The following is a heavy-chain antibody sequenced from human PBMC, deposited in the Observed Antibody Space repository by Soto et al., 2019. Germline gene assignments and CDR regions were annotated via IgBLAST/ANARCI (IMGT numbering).Heavy chain of an antibody. J-gene: IGHJ4*02. CDR1: GASISSYY. V-gene: IGHV4-59*01. D-gene: IGHD1-26*01. CDR3: ARDQNGSPHFDY. Sequence: SETLSLTCTVSGASISSYYWSWIRQPPGKGLEWVGFIFHSGSTNCNPSLKSRVAFSVDTSKNQFSLKLTSVTAADTAVYYCARDQNGSPHFDYWGQGILVTVSS. CDR2: IFHSGST.